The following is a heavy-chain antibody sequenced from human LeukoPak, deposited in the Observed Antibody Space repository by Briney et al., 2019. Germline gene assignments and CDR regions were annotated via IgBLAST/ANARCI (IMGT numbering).Heavy chain of an antibody. Sequence: SETLSLTCGVYGGSFSGYSWSWIRQPPGKGLEWIGEIKHSGSSNYNASLKRRVTISVDTSKNQLSLNLSSVTAADTAVYYCARGLWDIPTKIVGRHFDYWGQGTLVTVSS. CDR2: IKHSGSS. CDR3: ARGLWDIPTKIVGRHFDY. V-gene: IGHV4-34*01. CDR1: GGSFSGYS. J-gene: IGHJ4*02. D-gene: IGHD3-22*01.